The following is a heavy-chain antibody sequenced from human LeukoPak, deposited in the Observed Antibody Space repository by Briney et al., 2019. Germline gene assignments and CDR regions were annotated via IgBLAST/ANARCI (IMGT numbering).Heavy chain of an antibody. CDR2: IWYDGSNK. D-gene: IGHD3-10*01. CDR3: ARDKGRGARYFDY. Sequence: GGSLRLSCAASGFTFSSYGMHWVRQAPGKGLEWVAVIWYDGSNKYYADSVKGRFTISRDNSKNTLYLQMNSLRAEDTAVYYRARDKGRGARYFDYWGQGTLVTVSS. J-gene: IGHJ4*02. V-gene: IGHV3-33*01. CDR1: GFTFSSYG.